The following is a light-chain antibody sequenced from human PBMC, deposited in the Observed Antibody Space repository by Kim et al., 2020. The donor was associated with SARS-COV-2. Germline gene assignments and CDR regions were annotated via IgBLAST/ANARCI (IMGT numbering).Light chain of an antibody. J-gene: IGLJ2*01. Sequence: ALGQTVRITCQGDSLRSYYASGYQQKPGQTPVLVIYGKNNRPSGIPDRFSCSISGNTASLTITWAQADDEADYYCNSRDSSGNHLVFGGGTQLTVL. V-gene: IGLV3-19*01. CDR1: SLRSYY. CDR3: NSRDSSGNHLV. CDR2: GKN.